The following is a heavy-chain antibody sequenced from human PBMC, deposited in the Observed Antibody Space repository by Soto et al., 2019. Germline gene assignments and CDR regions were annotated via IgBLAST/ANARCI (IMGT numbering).Heavy chain of an antibody. CDR2: TNWNGATT. J-gene: IGHJ4*02. V-gene: IGHV3-20*01. Sequence: PGGSLRLSCTASGFTFDDYSMTWVRQIPGKGLEWVSTTNWNGATTAYADSVRGRFTISRDNAKNSLYLQLDTVTAEDTAFYHCARDSDDSTGYYDYWGQGTLVPVSS. CDR3: ARDSDDSTGYYDY. D-gene: IGHD4-4*01. CDR1: GFTFDDYS.